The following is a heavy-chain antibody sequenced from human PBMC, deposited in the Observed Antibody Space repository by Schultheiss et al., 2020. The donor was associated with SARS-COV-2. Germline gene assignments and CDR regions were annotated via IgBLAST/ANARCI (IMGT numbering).Heavy chain of an antibody. V-gene: IGHV3-23*01. Sequence: GESLKISCAASGFTFSSYAMSWVRQAPGKGLEWVSAISGSGGSTYYADSVKGRFTISRDNSKNTLYLQMNSLKTEDTAVYYCTTDFWSIAARPGPIDYWGQGTLVTVSS. CDR2: ISGSGGST. CDR3: TTDFWSIAARPGPIDY. J-gene: IGHJ4*02. D-gene: IGHD6-6*01. CDR1: GFTFSSYA.